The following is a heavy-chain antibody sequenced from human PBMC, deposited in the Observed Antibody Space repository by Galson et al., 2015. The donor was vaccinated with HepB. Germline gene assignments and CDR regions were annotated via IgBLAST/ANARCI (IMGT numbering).Heavy chain of an antibody. CDR1: GGSISSSSW. D-gene: IGHD3-22*01. CDR3: ARYSSGYYTNWYFDL. J-gene: IGHJ2*01. V-gene: IGHV4-4*02. Sequence: TLSLTCAASGGSISSSSWWRWVRQPPGQGLEWIGEISHSGSTNYNPSLKSRVTISVDRSKNQFSLRLSSVTAADTAVYYCARYSSGYYTNWYFDLWGRGTLVTDSS. CDR2: ISHSGST.